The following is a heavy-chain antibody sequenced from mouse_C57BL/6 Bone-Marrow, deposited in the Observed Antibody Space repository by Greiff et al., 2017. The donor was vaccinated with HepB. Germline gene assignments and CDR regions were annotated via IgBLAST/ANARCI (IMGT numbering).Heavy chain of an antibody. CDR1: GYTFTEYT. CDR2: FYPGSGSI. CDR3: ARHAYYYGSSYHVPFAY. D-gene: IGHD1-1*01. V-gene: IGHV1-62-2*01. J-gene: IGHJ3*01. Sequence: VQLQQSGAELVKPGASVKLSCKASGYTFTEYTIHWVKQRSGQGLEWIGWFYPGSGSIKYNEKFKDKATLTADKSSSTVYMELSRLTSEDSAVYFGARHAYYYGSSYHVPFAYWGQGTLVTVSA.